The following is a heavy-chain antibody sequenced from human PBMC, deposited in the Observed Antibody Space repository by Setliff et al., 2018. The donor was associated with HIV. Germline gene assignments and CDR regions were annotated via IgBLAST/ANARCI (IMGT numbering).Heavy chain of an antibody. CDR3: AGGPGTTSIDY. D-gene: IGHD1-26*01. Sequence: TGGSLRLSCAASGFTFSHYAMHWVRQAPGKGLEWVAVIWYDGSNQNYADSVKGRLTISRDHSNNTLYLQMNSLTPEDTAVYHCAGGPGTTSIDYWAQGTLVTVSS. J-gene: IGHJ4*02. V-gene: IGHV3-30*02. CDR1: GFTFSHYA. CDR2: IWYDGSNQ.